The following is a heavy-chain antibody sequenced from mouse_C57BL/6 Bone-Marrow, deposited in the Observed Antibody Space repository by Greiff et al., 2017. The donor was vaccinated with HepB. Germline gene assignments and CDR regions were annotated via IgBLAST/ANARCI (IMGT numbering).Heavy chain of an antibody. D-gene: IGHD2-4*01. CDR1: GYTFTSYW. V-gene: IGHV1-69*01. CDR3: ARSAITRFAY. J-gene: IGHJ3*01. Sequence: QVQLKQPGAELVMPGASVKLSCKASGYTFTSYWMHWVKQRPGQGLEWIGEIDPSDSYTNYNQKFKGKSTLTVDKSSSTAYMQLSSLTSADSAVYYCARSAITRFAYWGQGTLVTVSA. CDR2: IDPSDSYT.